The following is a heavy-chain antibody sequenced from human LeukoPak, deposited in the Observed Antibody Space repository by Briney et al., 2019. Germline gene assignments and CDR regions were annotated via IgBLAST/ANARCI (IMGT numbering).Heavy chain of an antibody. CDR3: ARVSLRGCCGGDPLDY. CDR2: IYYSGST. CDR1: GGSISSYY. V-gene: IGHV4-59*01. D-gene: IGHD2-21*02. Sequence: KPSETVSLTCSVSGGSISSYYWSWIRQPPGKGLEWIGYIYYSGSTNYNPSLKSRVTISGDTSKNQFSLKLSSVTAADTAVYYCARVSLRGCCGGDPLDYWGQGTLVTVSS. J-gene: IGHJ4*02.